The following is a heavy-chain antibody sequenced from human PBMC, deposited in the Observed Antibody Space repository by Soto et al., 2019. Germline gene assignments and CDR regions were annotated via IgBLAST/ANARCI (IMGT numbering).Heavy chain of an antibody. CDR2: IIPIFGTA. V-gene: IGHV1-69*12. D-gene: IGHD5-12*01. Sequence: QVQLVQSGAEVKKPGSSVKVSCKASGGTFSSYAISWVRQAPGQGLEWMGGIIPIFGTANYAQKFQGRVTITADESTRTAYMELSSLRSEDTAVYYCARARGYSGGDYYYYGMDVWGQGTTVTVSS. CDR1: GGTFSSYA. J-gene: IGHJ6*02. CDR3: ARARGYSGGDYYYYGMDV.